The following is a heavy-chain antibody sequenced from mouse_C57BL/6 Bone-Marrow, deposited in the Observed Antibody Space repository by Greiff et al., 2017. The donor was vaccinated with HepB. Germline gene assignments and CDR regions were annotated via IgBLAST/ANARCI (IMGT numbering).Heavy chain of an antibody. V-gene: IGHV7-3*01. CDR1: GFTFTDYY. J-gene: IGHJ2*01. Sequence: EVKLMESGGGLVQPGGSLSLSCAASGFTFTDYYMSWVRQPPGKALEWLGFIRNKDNGYTTEYSASVKGRFTISRDNSQSILYLQMNALRAEDSATYYCARAPPLDYWGQGTTLTVSS. CDR2: IRNKDNGYTT. CDR3: ARAPPLDY.